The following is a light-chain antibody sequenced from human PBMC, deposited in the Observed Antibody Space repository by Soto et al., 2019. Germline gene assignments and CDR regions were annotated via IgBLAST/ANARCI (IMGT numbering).Light chain of an antibody. CDR2: GAS. CDR3: QHYVNWPLT. CDR1: QGIGNT. J-gene: IGKJ4*01. Sequence: EIVITQSPAPLSVSPGEGATLSCRASQGIGNTLAWYQQKPGQTPRLLIYGASIRATGVPARFSGSGSGTDFTLTINSLQSEDFAVYYCQHYVNWPLTLGGGTKVDIK. V-gene: IGKV3-15*01.